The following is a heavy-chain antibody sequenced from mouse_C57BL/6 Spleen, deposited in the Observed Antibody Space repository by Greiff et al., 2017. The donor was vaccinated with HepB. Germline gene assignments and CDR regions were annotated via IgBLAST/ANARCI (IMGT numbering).Heavy chain of an antibody. CDR2: INYDGSST. CDR1: GFTFSDYY. CDR3: ARDRGYDCDGYWYFDV. J-gene: IGHJ1*03. D-gene: IGHD2-4*01. V-gene: IGHV5-16*01. Sequence: EVQRVESEGGLVQPGSSMKLSCTASGFTFSDYYMAWVRQVPEKGLEWVANINYDGSSTYYLDSLKSRFIISRDNAKNILYLQMSSLKSEDTATYYCARDRGYDCDGYWYFDVWGTGTTVTVSS.